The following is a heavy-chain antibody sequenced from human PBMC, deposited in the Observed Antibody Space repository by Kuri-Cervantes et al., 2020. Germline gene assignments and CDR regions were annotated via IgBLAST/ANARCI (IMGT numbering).Heavy chain of an antibody. CDR1: GFTFSSYG. D-gene: IGHD2-21*02. J-gene: IGHJ4*02. CDR3: AKEEGAYCGGDCYSPYGY. Sequence: GESLKISCAASGFTFSSYGMHWVRQAPGKGLEWVAVISYDGSNKYYADSVKGRFTTSRDNSKNTLYLQMNSLRAEDTAVYYCAKEEGAYCGGDCYSPYGYWGQGTLVTDSS. V-gene: IGHV3-30*18. CDR2: ISYDGSNK.